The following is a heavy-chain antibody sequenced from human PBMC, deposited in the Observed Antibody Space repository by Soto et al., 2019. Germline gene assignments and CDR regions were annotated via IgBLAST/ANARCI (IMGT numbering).Heavy chain of an antibody. CDR2: IYYSGST. J-gene: IGHJ6*02. V-gene: IGHV4-39*01. CDR3: ARHFYALGSSDYYYYGMDV. D-gene: IGHD6-25*01. CDR1: GGSISSSSYY. Sequence: PSETLSLTCTVSGGSISSSSYYWGWIRQPPGKGLEWIGSIYYSGSTYYNPSLKSRVTISVDTSKSQFSLKLSSVTAADTAVYYCARHFYALGSSDYYYYGMDVWGQGTTVTVS.